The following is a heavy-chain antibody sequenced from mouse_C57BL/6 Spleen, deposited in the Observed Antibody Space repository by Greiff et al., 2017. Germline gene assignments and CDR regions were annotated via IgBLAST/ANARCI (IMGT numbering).Heavy chain of an antibody. J-gene: IGHJ2*01. CDR2: IDPSDSYT. Sequence: QVQLQQPGAELVKPGASVKLSCKASGYTFTSYWMQWVKQRPGQGLEWIGEIDPSDSYTNYNQKFKGKATLTVDTSSSTAYMQLSSLTSEDSAVYYCARAETFDYWGQGTTLTVSS. CDR3: ARAETFDY. CDR1: GYTFTSYW. V-gene: IGHV1-50*01.